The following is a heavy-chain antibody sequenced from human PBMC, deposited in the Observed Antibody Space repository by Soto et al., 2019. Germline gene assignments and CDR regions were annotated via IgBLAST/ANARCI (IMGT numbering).Heavy chain of an antibody. CDR1: GYTFTSSG. CDR2: ISAHTGSS. V-gene: IGHV1-18*01. D-gene: IGHD3-10*01. Sequence: GASVKVSCKASGYTFTSSGMSWVRQAPGQGLEWMGWISAHTGSSEYAQRFQGRVTMTTDRSTSTAYMDLNSLRSDDTAVYYCARVRVIRGVIPSHFGLWGQGTLVTVSS. J-gene: IGHJ4*02. CDR3: ARVRVIRGVIPSHFGL.